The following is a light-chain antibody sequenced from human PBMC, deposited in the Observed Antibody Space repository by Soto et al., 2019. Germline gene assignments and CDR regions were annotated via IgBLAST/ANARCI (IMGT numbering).Light chain of an antibody. Sequence: EVVLTQSPATLSLSPGERATLSCWASQSAGNSLDWYQHKPGQAPRLLIYYASNRATGVPARFSGSGSETDFTLTISSLEPEDFAVYYCQQRYNWPPITFGQGTRLEIK. J-gene: IGKJ5*01. V-gene: IGKV3-11*01. CDR1: QSAGNS. CDR3: QQRYNWPPIT. CDR2: YAS.